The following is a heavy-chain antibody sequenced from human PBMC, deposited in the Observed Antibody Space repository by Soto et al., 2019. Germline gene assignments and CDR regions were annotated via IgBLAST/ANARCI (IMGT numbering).Heavy chain of an antibody. CDR2: ISAYNGNT. D-gene: IGHD3-22*01. V-gene: IGHV1-18*04. J-gene: IGHJ4*02. CDR3: ARDPDSSGFD. CDR1: GYTFTSHG. Sequence: ASVKVSCKASGYTFTSHGISWVRQAPGQGLEWMGWISAYNGNTNYQQTLQGRVTMTTDTSTSTAYMELRSLRSDDTAVYYCARDPDSSGFDWGQGTLVTVSS.